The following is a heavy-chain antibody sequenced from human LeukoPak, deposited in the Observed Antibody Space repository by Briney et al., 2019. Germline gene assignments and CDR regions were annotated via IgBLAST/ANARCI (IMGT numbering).Heavy chain of an antibody. CDR1: GFTFSGYE. Sequence: GGSLRLSCAASGFTFSGYEMNWVRQAPGKGLEWVSYISSSGSTMYDADSVKGRFTISRDNAKNSLYLQMNSLRAEDTAVYYCAREDSSGWSFDYWGQGTLVTVSS. V-gene: IGHV3-48*03. J-gene: IGHJ4*02. D-gene: IGHD6-19*01. CDR2: ISSSGSTM. CDR3: AREDSSGWSFDY.